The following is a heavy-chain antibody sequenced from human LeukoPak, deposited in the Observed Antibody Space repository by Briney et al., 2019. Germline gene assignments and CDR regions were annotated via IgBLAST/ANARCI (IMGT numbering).Heavy chain of an antibody. Sequence: SETLSLTCAVYGGSFSGYYWSWIRQPPGKGLEWIGEINHSGSTNYNPSLKSRVTISIDTSKNQFSLKLSSVTAADTALYYCARGTGTWYYYWGQGTLVTVSS. V-gene: IGHV4-34*01. D-gene: IGHD6-13*01. CDR2: INHSGST. CDR3: ARGTGTWYYY. CDR1: GGSFSGYY. J-gene: IGHJ4*02.